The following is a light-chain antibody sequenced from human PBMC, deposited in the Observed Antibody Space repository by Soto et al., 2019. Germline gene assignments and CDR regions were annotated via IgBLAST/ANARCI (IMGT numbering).Light chain of an antibody. CDR2: DAS. Sequence: TQSPSSVSASVGDRVTITCRASQGISSYLAWYQQKPGQAPRLLIYDASNRATGIPARFSGSGSGTDFTLTISSLEPEDFAVYYCQQRSNWPTLTFGGGTKVEIK. CDR3: QQRSNWPTLT. J-gene: IGKJ4*01. V-gene: IGKV3-11*01. CDR1: QGISSY.